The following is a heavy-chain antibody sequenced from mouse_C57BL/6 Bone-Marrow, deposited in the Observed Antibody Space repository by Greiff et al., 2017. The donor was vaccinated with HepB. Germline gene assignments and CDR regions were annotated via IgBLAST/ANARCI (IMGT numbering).Heavy chain of an antibody. D-gene: IGHD4-1*01. Sequence: QVTLKVSGPELVKPGASVKISCKASGYAFSSSWMNWVKQRPGKGLEWIGRIYPGDGDTNYNGKFKGKATLTADKSSSTAYMQLSSLTSEDSAVYFCAILTGTLYYAMDYWGQGTSVTVSS. V-gene: IGHV1-82*01. CDR1: GYAFSSSW. J-gene: IGHJ4*01. CDR3: AILTGTLYYAMDY. CDR2: IYPGDGDT.